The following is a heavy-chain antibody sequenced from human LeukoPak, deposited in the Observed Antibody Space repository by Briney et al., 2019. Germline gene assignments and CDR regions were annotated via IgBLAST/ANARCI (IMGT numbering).Heavy chain of an antibody. Sequence: SETLSLACAVYGGSFSGYYWSWIRQPPGKGLEWIGEINHSGSTNYNPSLKSRVTISVDTSKNRFSLKLSSVTAADTAVYYCARQGSRYCSSTSCYRGWFDPWGQGTLVTVSS. CDR1: GGSFSGYY. CDR2: INHSGST. D-gene: IGHD2-2*01. CDR3: ARQGSRYCSSTSCYRGWFDP. V-gene: IGHV4-34*01. J-gene: IGHJ5*02.